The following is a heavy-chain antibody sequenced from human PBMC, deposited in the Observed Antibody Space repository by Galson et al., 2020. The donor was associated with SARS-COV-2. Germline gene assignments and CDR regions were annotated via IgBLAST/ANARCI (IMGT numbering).Heavy chain of an antibody. CDR1: GGSVTTGGYS. CDR3: ARGQRVRRWDGHHYYYYGMDV. CDR2: IYYSGST. D-gene: IGHD1-1*01. Sequence: SETLSLTCAVSGGSVTTGGYSWTWIRQPPGKGLEWIGYIYYSGSTYYNPSLKSRVTISVDTSKKQFSLTQSSVTAADTAVYYCARGQRVRRWDGHHYYYYGMDVWGQGTTVTVSS. J-gene: IGHJ6*02. V-gene: IGHV4-30-4*07.